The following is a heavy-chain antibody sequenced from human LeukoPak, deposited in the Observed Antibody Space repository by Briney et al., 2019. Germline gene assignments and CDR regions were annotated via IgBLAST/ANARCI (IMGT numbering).Heavy chain of an antibody. Sequence: GGSLRLSCAASGFTFSSYEMNWVRQAPGKGLEWVSYITGSGTTIYYADSVKGRFTISRDNAKNSLYLQMNSLRAEDTAVYYCASDRSTVTSWVDYWGQGTLVTVSS. CDR3: ASDRSTVTSWVDY. V-gene: IGHV3-48*03. CDR1: GFTFSSYE. J-gene: IGHJ4*02. D-gene: IGHD4-17*01. CDR2: ITGSGTTI.